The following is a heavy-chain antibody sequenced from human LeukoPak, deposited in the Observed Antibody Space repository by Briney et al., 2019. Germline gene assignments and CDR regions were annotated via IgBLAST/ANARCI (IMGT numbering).Heavy chain of an antibody. V-gene: IGHV1-2*06. J-gene: IGHJ4*02. Sequence: ASVTVSCKASGYTFTAYYMHWVRQAPGQGLEWMGRINPNSGDTNYAQKFQGRVTITRDTSISTAYMELSRLRSDDTAVYYCARVSSSGWYGPLDYWGQGTLVTVSS. CDR2: INPNSGDT. CDR1: GYTFTAYY. D-gene: IGHD6-19*01. CDR3: ARVSSSGWYGPLDY.